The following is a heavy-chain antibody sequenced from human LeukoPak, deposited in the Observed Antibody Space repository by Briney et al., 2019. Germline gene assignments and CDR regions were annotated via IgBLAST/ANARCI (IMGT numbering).Heavy chain of an antibody. J-gene: IGHJ4*02. CDR2: ISYDGDKK. CDR3: ARELYTGYSYGYFDS. CDR1: GFSFSSYS. D-gene: IGHD5-18*01. V-gene: IGHV3-30*03. Sequence: GGSLRLSCAASGFSFSSYSMNWVRQAPGKGLEWVALISYDGDKKYYADSVKGRFTISRDNSKNTLYLQMNSLRADDTAFYYCARELYTGYSYGYFDSWGQGTLVTVSS.